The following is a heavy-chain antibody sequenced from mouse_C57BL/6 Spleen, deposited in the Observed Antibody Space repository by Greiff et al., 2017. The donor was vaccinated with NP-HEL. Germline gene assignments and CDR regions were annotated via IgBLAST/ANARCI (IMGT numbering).Heavy chain of an antibody. Sequence: EVQLQQSGTVLARPGASVKMSCKTSGYTFTSYWMHWVKQRPGQGLEWIGAIYPGNSDTSYNQKFKGKAKLTAVTSASTAYMELSSLTNEDSAVYYCTRSYGSSYSYYAMDYWGQGTSVTVSS. V-gene: IGHV1-5*01. CDR1: GYTFTSYW. J-gene: IGHJ4*01. D-gene: IGHD1-1*01. CDR2: IYPGNSDT. CDR3: TRSYGSSYSYYAMDY.